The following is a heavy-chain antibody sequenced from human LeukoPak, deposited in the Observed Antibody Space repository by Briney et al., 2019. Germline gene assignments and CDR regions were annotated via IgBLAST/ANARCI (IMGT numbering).Heavy chain of an antibody. CDR2: IYGGGSGST. J-gene: IGHJ4*02. Sequence: YXXSXVRQAPGKGLEWVSGIYGGGSGSTFYAESVKGRFTISRDNSKNTLYLQMNSLRDEDTAIYYCAKDFTPDGIWDIDYWGRGTLITVSS. V-gene: IGHV3-23*01. CDR1: YX. D-gene: IGHD1-14*01. CDR3: AKDFTPDGIWDIDY.